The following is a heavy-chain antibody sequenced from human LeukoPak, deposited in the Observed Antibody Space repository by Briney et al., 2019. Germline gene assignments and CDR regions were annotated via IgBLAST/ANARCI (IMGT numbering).Heavy chain of an antibody. CDR2: INHSGST. CDR3: ARGHDILTGLNWFDP. V-gene: IGHV4-34*01. Sequence: SETLSLTCAVYGGSFSGYYWSWIRQPPGKGLEWIGEINHSGSTNYNPSLKSRVTISVDTSKNQFSLKLSSVTAADTAVYYCARGHDILTGLNWFDPWGQGTLVTVSS. CDR1: GGSFSGYY. D-gene: IGHD3-9*01. J-gene: IGHJ5*02.